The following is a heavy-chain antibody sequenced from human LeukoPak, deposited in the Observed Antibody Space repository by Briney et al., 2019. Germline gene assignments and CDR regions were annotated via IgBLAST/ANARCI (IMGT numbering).Heavy chain of an antibody. CDR2: INPSGGST. CDR1: GYTFTGYY. J-gene: IGHJ4*02. D-gene: IGHD1-26*01. Sequence: ASVKVSCKASGYTFTGYYMHWVRQAPGQGLEWMGIINPSGGSTSYAQKFQGRVTMTRDTSTSTVYMELSSLRSEDTAVYYCARDIKMGATLVGFDYWGQGTLVTVSS. CDR3: ARDIKMGATLVGFDY. V-gene: IGHV1-46*01.